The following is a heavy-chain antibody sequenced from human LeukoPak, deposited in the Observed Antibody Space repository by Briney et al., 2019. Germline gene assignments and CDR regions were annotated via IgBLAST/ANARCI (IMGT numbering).Heavy chain of an antibody. Sequence: SVKVSCKASGGTFSSYAISWVRQAPGQGLEWMGRIIPIFGTANYAQKFQGRVTITTDESTSTAYMELSSLRSEDTAVYCCARAGLGYNLVDYWGQGTLVTVSS. D-gene: IGHD5-24*01. CDR3: ARAGLGYNLVDY. J-gene: IGHJ4*02. CDR1: GGTFSSYA. CDR2: IIPIFGTA. V-gene: IGHV1-69*05.